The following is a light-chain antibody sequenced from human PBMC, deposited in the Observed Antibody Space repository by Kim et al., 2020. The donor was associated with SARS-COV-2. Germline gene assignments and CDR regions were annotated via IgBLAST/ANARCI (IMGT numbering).Light chain of an antibody. CDR2: FDN. CDR3: QVWDSRGAQYV. CDR1: NIGSKS. J-gene: IGLJ1*01. V-gene: IGLV3-21*04. Sequence: PGKSAMITWGGNNIGSKSVHWYQQKPGQAPVLFIYFDNVRPSGIPERFSGSNYGTTATLTISRVEAGDEADYYCQVWDSRGAQYVFGSGTKVTVL.